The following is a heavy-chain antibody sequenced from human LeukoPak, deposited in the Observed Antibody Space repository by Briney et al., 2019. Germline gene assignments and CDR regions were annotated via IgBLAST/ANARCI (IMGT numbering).Heavy chain of an antibody. D-gene: IGHD5-24*01. CDR1: GNTFTSYD. CDR3: ARGSRARWLQFFDY. Sequence: ASVKVSCKASGNTFTSYDINWVRQATGQGLEWMGWMNPNSGNTGYAQKFQGRVTMTRNTSISTAYMELSSLRSEDTAVYYCARGSRARWLQFFDYWGQGTLVTVSS. J-gene: IGHJ4*02. CDR2: MNPNSGNT. V-gene: IGHV1-8*01.